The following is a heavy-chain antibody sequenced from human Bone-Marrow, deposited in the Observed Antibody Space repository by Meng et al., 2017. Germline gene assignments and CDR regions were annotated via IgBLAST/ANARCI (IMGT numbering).Heavy chain of an antibody. V-gene: IGHV3-23*01. D-gene: IGHD1-1*01. CDR2: ISGSGGTT. Sequence: EVRLLESWGGLVQPGGSLRLSCAASGFAFSSYNVKWVRQAPGKGLEWVSSISGSGGTTYYADSVKGRFTISRDNSKNTLYLQMNSLRVEDTAVYYCAKGGTSREINYWGQGTLVTVSS. J-gene: IGHJ4*02. CDR1: GFAFSSYN. CDR3: AKGGTSREINY.